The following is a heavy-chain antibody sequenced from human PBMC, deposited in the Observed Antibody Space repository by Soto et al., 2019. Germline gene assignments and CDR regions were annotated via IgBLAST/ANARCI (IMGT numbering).Heavy chain of an antibody. D-gene: IGHD3-3*02. CDR1: GFTLSSYA. CDR2: ISGSGGST. V-gene: IGHV3-23*01. Sequence: GVSMRLSCAASGFTLSSYAMSWVRKAQGKGLEWVSAISGSGGSTYYADSVKGRFTISRDNSKNTLYLQMNSLRAEDTAVYYCAKVVLAHNYYSGMDVWGQGTTVTVSS. CDR3: AKVVLAHNYYSGMDV. J-gene: IGHJ6*02.